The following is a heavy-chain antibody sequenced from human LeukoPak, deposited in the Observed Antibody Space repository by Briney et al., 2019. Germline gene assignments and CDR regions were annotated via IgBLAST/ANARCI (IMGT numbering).Heavy chain of an antibody. CDR2: IRYDGSNK. CDR1: GFTFRNYG. V-gene: IGHV3-30*02. Sequence: GGSLRLSCAASGFTFRNYGMHWVRQAPGKGLEWVAIIRYDGSNKYYADSVKGRFTISRDKSKNTLYLQMNSLRAEDTAVYYWAKDIVATIDGDAFDIWGQGTMVTVSS. CDR3: AKDIVATIDGDAFDI. J-gene: IGHJ3*02. D-gene: IGHD5-12*01.